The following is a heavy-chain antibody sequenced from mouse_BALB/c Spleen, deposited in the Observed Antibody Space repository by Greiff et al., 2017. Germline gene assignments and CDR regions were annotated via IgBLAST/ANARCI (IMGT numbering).Heavy chain of an antibody. V-gene: IGHV2-6-4*01. D-gene: IGHD2-4*01. CDR3: ARNGIYYDYVFDY. CDR1: GFSLSRYS. CDR2: IWGGGST. J-gene: IGHJ2*01. Sequence: VNVVESGPGLVAPSQSLSITCTVSGFSLSRYSVHWVRQPPGKGLEWLGMIWGGGSTDYNSALKSRLSISKDNSKSQVFLKMNSLQTDDTAMYYCARNGIYYDYVFDYWGQGTTLTVSS.